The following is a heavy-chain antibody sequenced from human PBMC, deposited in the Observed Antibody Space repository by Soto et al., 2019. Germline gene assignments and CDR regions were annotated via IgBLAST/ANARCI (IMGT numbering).Heavy chain of an antibody. CDR2: TYPGDSDT. CDR3: ASNDYCCNSVDY. J-gene: IGHJ4*02. D-gene: IGHD4-17*01. CDR1: GYSFTIYW. Sequence: PGESLTISCKGSGYSFTIYWLGLVRQMPGKGLEWMGITYPGDSDTRYSPSCQGEVTISAGKSISTAYLQWSSLKASNTAMYYGASNDYCCNSVDYWGQGTLVTVSS. V-gene: IGHV5-51*01.